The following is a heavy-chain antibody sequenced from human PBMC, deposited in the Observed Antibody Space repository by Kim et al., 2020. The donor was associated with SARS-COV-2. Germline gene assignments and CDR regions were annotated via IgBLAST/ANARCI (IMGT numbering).Heavy chain of an antibody. J-gene: IGHJ4*02. D-gene: IGHD5-12*01. CDR2: ISSSSSTI. CDR1: GFTFSSYS. Sequence: GGSLRLSCAASGFTFSSYSMNWVRQAPGKGLEWVSYISSSSSTIYYADSVKGRFTISRDNAKNSLYLQMNSLRAEDTAVYYCARDMSKRGGFKWVEMATIFDYWGQGTLVTVSS. CDR3: ARDMSKRGGFKWVEMATIFDY. V-gene: IGHV3-48*04.